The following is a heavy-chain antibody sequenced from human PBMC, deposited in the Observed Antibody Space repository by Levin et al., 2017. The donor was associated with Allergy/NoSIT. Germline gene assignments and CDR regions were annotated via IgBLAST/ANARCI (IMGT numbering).Heavy chain of an antibody. CDR3: ARGGIGIAAAPSRDYFDY. V-gene: IGHV1-46*01. D-gene: IGHD6-13*01. J-gene: IGHJ4*02. Sequence: ASVKVSCKASGYTFTSYYMHWVRQAPGQGLEWMGIINPSGGSTSYAQKFQGRVTMTRDTSTSTVYMELSSLRSEDTAVYYCARGGIGIAAAPSRDYFDYWGQGTLVTVSS. CDR2: INPSGGST. CDR1: GYTFTSYY.